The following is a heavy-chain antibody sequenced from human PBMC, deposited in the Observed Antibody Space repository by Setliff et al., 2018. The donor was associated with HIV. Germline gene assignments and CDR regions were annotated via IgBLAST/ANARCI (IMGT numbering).Heavy chain of an antibody. Sequence: PSETLSLTCIVSGDSISSGGYYWNWIRQPPGKGLEWIGYIYYSGSTNYNPSLKSRVTISVEKSKNQFSLNLSSVTAADTAVYYCTTDYYDSSGYSHYYYYGMDVWGQGTTVTVSS. CDR2: IYYSGST. CDR1: GDSISSGGYY. D-gene: IGHD3-22*01. J-gene: IGHJ6*02. CDR3: TTDYYDSSGYSHYYYYGMDV. V-gene: IGHV4-61*08.